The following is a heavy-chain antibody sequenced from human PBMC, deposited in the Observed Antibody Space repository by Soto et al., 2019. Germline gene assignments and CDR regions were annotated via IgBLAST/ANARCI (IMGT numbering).Heavy chain of an antibody. V-gene: IGHV4-34*01. CDR3: ARVMSSSWYLANWFDP. J-gene: IGHJ5*02. Sequence: PSETLSLTCAVYGGSFSSYYWSWIRQPPGKGLEWIGEINHSGSTNYNPSLKSRVTISVDTSKNQFSLKLSSVTAADTAVYYCARVMSSSWYLANWFDPWGQGTLVTVSS. D-gene: IGHD6-13*01. CDR1: GGSFSSYY. CDR2: INHSGST.